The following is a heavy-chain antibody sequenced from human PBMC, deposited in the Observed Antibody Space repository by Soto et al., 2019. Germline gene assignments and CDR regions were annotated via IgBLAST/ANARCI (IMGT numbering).Heavy chain of an antibody. Sequence: GGSLRLSCAASGFTFSSYAMSWVLQAPWKGPEWVSSISGNGGSTKYADSVKGRFTISRDNSKNTLLLQMNSLRAEDTAVYYCGKGGWWQDISTKPFDIWGQGTVVTVSS. CDR3: GKGGWWQDISTKPFDI. CDR2: ISGNGGST. J-gene: IGHJ3*02. CDR1: GFTFSSYA. V-gene: IGHV3-23*01. D-gene: IGHD1-1*01.